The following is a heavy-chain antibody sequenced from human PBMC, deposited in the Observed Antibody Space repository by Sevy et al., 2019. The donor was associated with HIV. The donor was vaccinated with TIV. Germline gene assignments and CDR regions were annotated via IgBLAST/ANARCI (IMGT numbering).Heavy chain of an antibody. CDR1: GFTSSSYA. Sequence: GGSLRLSCAASGFTSSSYALLWVRQAPGKGLEWVSLISYDGSKKYYSDSVKGRFAISRDESKTTLFLQMNSLRSEDTAIYYCAGVGVSYCTDDCYHRFDYWGRGTLVTVSS. CDR2: ISYDGSKK. V-gene: IGHV3-30*09. CDR3: AGVGVSYCTDDCYHRFDY. D-gene: IGHD2-21*02. J-gene: IGHJ4*02.